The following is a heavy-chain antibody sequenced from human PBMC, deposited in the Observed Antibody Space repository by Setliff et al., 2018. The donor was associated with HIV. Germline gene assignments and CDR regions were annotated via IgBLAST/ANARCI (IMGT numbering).Heavy chain of an antibody. V-gene: IGHV4-34*01. CDR2: INHSGRT. D-gene: IGHD3-22*01. Sequence: ETLSLTCAVCGGSFTNYFWSWIRQSPGKGLEWIGEINHSGRTKYNPSLKSRVTMSVDTSKNQFTLKLKSVTAADTAVYYCAREDTTGYYSLSAFDIWGQGTLVTVSS. J-gene: IGHJ3*02. CDR3: AREDTTGYYSLSAFDI. CDR1: GGSFTNYF.